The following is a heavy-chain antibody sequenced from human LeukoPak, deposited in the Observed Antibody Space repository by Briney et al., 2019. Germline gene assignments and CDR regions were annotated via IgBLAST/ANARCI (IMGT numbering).Heavy chain of an antibody. V-gene: IGHV3-7*04. D-gene: IGHD5-24*01. CDR3: ARDTGRDGLF. CDR1: GXTFSSYW. J-gene: IGHJ4*02. Sequence: TGGSLRLSCAASGXTFSSYWMSWVRQVPGKGLEWVANIKQDGSEKKYVDSVKGRFTVSRDNAKDSLYLQMNSLRAEDTAVYYCARDTGRDGLFWGQGTLVTVSS. CDR2: IKQDGSEK.